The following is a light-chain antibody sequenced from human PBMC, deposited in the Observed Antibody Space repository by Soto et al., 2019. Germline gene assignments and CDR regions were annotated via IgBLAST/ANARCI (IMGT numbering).Light chain of an antibody. J-gene: IGLJ1*01. V-gene: IGLV1-44*01. CDR1: SSNIGSNT. Sequence: QCVLTQPPSASGTPGQRITISCSGSSSNIGSNTVNWYQQLPGTATKLLIYSNNQRPSGVPDRFSGSKSGTSASLAISGLQSEDEADYYCAAWDDSLNGHYVFGTGTEVTVL. CDR3: AAWDDSLNGHYV. CDR2: SNN.